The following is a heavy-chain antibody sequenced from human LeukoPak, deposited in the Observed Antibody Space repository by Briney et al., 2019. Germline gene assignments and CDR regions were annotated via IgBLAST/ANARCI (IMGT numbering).Heavy chain of an antibody. Sequence: RGSLRLSCAASGFTFSPYWMHWVRQAPGKGLVWVARITSVGSSTAYADSVKGRFTTSRDNTKNTLYLQMSNLRAEDTAVYYCARARCSRTSCNTESDYWGQGTLVTVSS. CDR2: ITSVGSST. CDR3: ARARCSRTSCNTESDY. CDR1: GFTFSPYW. J-gene: IGHJ4*02. D-gene: IGHD2-2*01. V-gene: IGHV3-74*01.